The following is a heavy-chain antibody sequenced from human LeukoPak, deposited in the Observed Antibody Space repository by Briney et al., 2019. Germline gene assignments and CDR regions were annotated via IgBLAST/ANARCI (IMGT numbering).Heavy chain of an antibody. CDR3: AFYGSGSYLRKTGGY. Sequence: WASVKVSCKASGYTFTGYYMHWVRQAAGQGLEWMGWINPNSGGTNYAQKFQGRVTMTRDTSISTAYMELSRLRSDDTAVYYCAFYGSGSYLRKTGGYWGQGTLVTVSS. J-gene: IGHJ4*02. V-gene: IGHV1-2*02. D-gene: IGHD3-10*01. CDR1: GYTFTGYY. CDR2: INPNSGGT.